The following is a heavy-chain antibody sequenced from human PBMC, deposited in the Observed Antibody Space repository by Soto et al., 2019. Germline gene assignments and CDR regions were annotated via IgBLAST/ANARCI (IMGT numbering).Heavy chain of an antibody. V-gene: IGHV1-3*04. CDR1: GYMFTSYS. CDR3: AREKAPYYSESSGFYYYP. Sequence: QVQLVQSGAEVKKPGASVNVSCKASGYMFTSYSIHWVRQAPGQRLEWMGWINTGNGNTKYSQKSQGRVSITRDTSATTAYMELSSLRSEDTAVYYCAREKAPYYSESSGFYYYPWGQGTLVTVSS. D-gene: IGHD3-22*01. CDR2: INTGNGNT. J-gene: IGHJ4*02.